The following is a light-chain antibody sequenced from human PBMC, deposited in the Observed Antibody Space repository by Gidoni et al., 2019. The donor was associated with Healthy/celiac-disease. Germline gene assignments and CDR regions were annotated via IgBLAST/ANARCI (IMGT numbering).Light chain of an antibody. J-gene: IGKJ5*01. CDR3: QQYNSYTIT. V-gene: IGKV1-5*03. CDR1: QSISSW. CDR2: KAS. Sequence: DIQMTQSPSTLSAAVGDRVTITCRASQSISSWLAWYQQKPGKAPKLLIYKASSLESGVPSRFSGSGSGTEYTLTISSLQPDDIATYYCQQYNSYTITFGQXTRLEIK.